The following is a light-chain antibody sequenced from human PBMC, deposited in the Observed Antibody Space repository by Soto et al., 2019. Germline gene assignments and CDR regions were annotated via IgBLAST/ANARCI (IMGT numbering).Light chain of an antibody. V-gene: IGKV3-15*01. CDR2: DAS. CDR3: QQYKNGWT. Sequence: EIVMTQSPATLSVSPGERATLSCRASQSVSSNLAWYQQKPGQAPRLLIYDASTRATGIPARFSGSGSGTEFTLTISSLQSEDFAVYYCQQYKNGWTFGQGTKVDIK. J-gene: IGKJ1*01. CDR1: QSVSSN.